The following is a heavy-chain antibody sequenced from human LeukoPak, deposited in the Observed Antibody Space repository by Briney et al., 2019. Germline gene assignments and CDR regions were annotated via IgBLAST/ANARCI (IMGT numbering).Heavy chain of an antibody. D-gene: IGHD2-2*01. V-gene: IGHV5-51*01. CDR1: GYTFTSHW. CDR3: ARPRGPYPYCSSTSCYGGYYLDY. CDR2: IYPGDSDT. Sequence: GESLKISCKGSGYTFTSHWIGWVRQMPGKGLEWMGIIYPGDSDTRYSPSFQGQVTISADKAISTAYLQWSSLKASDTAMYYCARPRGPYPYCSSTSCYGGYYLDYWGQGTLVTVSS. J-gene: IGHJ4*02.